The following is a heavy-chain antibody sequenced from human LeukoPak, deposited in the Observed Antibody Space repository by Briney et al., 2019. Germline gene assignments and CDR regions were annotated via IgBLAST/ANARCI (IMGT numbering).Heavy chain of an antibody. V-gene: IGHV3-23*01. D-gene: IGHD2-2*03. CDR1: GFTFSSYA. CDR2: INSNGGST. J-gene: IGHJ4*02. Sequence: GGSLRLSCAASGFTFSSYAMSWVRQAPGKGLEWVSAINSNGGSTYYADSVKGRFTISRDNSKNTLYLQMNSLRTEDTAVYYCAKMASRGYCTSTSCYSDYWGQGTLVTVSS. CDR3: AKMASRGYCTSTSCYSDY.